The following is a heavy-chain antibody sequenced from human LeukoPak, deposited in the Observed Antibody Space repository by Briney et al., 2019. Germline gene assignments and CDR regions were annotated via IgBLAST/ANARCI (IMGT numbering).Heavy chain of an antibody. D-gene: IGHD3/OR15-3a*01. CDR3: AKDWTGTSYYFEY. CDR1: GFSFSSHG. CDR2: IWYDGSNK. Sequence: PGGSLRLSCAASGFSFSSHGMHWVRQAPGKGLEWVAFIWYDGSNKYYADSVKGRFTISRDNSKNTLNLQMNSLRAEDTAVYYCAKDWTGTSYYFEYWSQGTLVTVSS. J-gene: IGHJ4*02. V-gene: IGHV3-30*02.